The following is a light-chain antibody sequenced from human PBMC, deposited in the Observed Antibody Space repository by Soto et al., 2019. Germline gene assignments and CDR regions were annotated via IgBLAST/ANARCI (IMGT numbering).Light chain of an antibody. CDR2: DND. CDR3: GTWDTSLRTGWV. Sequence: QSVLTQPPSMSAAPGQTVTISCSGGSSNIGNHYVSWYQQVPGTAPKLLIYDNDKRPSGIPDRFSGSKSGMSATLAITGLQTGDEGDYYCGTWDTSLRTGWVFGGGTKLTVL. J-gene: IGLJ3*02. V-gene: IGLV1-51*01. CDR1: SSNIGNHY.